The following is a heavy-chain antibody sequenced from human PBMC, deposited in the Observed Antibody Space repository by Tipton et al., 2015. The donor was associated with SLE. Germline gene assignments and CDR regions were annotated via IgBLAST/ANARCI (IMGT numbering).Heavy chain of an antibody. Sequence: SLRLSCAASEFTVNTKYMTWVRQAPGKGLEWVSVIYVGGTTYHADSVKGRFSISRDNSKNTLFLEMNILSPDDTAVYYCARGGSPNPNYGMDVWGQGTTVTVSS. CDR1: EFTVNTKY. CDR2: IYVGGTT. V-gene: IGHV3-53*05. CDR3: ARGGSPNPNYGMDV. J-gene: IGHJ6*02. D-gene: IGHD3-10*01.